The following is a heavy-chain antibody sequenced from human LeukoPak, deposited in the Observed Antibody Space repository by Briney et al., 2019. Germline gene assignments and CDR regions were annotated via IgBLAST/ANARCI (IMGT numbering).Heavy chain of an antibody. CDR1: GYTFASYY. CDR3: ARDLYCSSTSCSEYYYYMDV. D-gene: IGHD2-2*01. V-gene: IGHV1-2*02. Sequence: AASVKVSCKASGYTFASYYMHWVRQAPGQGLEWMGWINPNSGGTNYAQKFQGRVTMTRDTSISTAYMELSRLRSDDTAVYYCARDLYCSSTSCSEYYYYMDVWGKGTTVTVSS. CDR2: INPNSGGT. J-gene: IGHJ6*03.